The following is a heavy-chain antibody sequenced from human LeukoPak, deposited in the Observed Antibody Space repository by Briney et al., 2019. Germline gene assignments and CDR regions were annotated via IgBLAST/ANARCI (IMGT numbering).Heavy chain of an antibody. D-gene: IGHD6-19*01. CDR1: GYSFFGYW. CDR2: IYPDTSIV. Sequence: GGSLRLSCKGSGYSFFGYWIGWMRQMPGKGLEWMGIIYPDTSIVRYNPSLQGQVTFSADESISTVFLQWNSLKASDTAIYYCARFSVASLSDNWFVPWGQGTLVTVSS. V-gene: IGHV5-51*01. CDR3: ARFSVASLSDNWFVP. J-gene: IGHJ5*02.